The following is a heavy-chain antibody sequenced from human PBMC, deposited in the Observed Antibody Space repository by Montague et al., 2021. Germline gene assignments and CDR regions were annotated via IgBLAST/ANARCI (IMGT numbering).Heavy chain of an antibody. CDR1: GFPFRTYA. Sequence: SLRLSCAASGFPFRTYAMSWVCQAPGKGLEWVSYISISGNIIYCADSVKGRFTISRDNAKNSLYLQMNSLRDEDTAVYFCARDVFGELFSYYYYYMDVWGKGTTVTVSS. CDR2: ISISGNII. D-gene: IGHD3-10*01. V-gene: IGHV3-48*02. CDR3: ARDVFGELFSYYYYYMDV. J-gene: IGHJ6*03.